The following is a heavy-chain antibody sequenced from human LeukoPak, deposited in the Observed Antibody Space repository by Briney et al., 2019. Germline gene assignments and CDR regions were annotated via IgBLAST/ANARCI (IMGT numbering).Heavy chain of an antibody. CDR1: GGSLSSYY. CDR2: IYYSGST. J-gene: IGHJ4*02. D-gene: IGHD5-12*01. CDR3: ARGRYSGYDSFDY. V-gene: IGHV4-59*01. Sequence: SETLSLTCTVSGGSLSSYYWSWIRQPPGKGLEWIGYIYYSGSTNYNPSLKSRVTISVDTSKNQFSLKLSSVTAADTAVYYCARGRYSGYDSFDYWGQGTLVTVSS.